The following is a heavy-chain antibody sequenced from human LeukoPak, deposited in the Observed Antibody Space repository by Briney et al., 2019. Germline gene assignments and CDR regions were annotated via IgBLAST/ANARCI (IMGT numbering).Heavy chain of an antibody. D-gene: IGHD3-9*01. J-gene: IGHJ4*02. CDR3: ARGILTGYYRRGGVCDY. CDR2: INPNSGGT. CDR1: GYTFTGYY. V-gene: IGHV1-2*02. Sequence: GASVKVSCKASGYTFTGYYMHWVRQAPGQGLEWMGWINPNSGGTNYAQKFQGRVTMTRDTSISTAYMELSRLRSDDTAVYYCARGILTGYYRRGGVCDYWGQGTLVTVSS.